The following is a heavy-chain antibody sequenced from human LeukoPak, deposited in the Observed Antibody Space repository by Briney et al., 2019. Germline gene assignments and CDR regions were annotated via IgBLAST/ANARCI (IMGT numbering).Heavy chain of an antibody. D-gene: IGHD3-10*01. J-gene: IGHJ4*02. Sequence: SETLSLTCTVSGGSISSSSYYWGWIRQPPGKGLEWIGSIYYSRSTYYNPSLKSRVTISVDTSKNQFSLKLSSVTAADTAVYYCARVTMVLYYFDYWGQGTLVTVSS. CDR2: IYYSRST. V-gene: IGHV4-39*01. CDR1: GGSISSSSYY. CDR3: ARVTMVLYYFDY.